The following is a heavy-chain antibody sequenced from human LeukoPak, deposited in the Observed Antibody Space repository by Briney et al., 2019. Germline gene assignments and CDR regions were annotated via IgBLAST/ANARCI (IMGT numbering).Heavy chain of an antibody. D-gene: IGHD3-22*01. J-gene: IGHJ4*02. CDR2: IYYSGST. CDR1: GYSISSSNW. CDR3: ARTASQVYYYDSSGYYFDY. V-gene: IGHV4-28*01. Sequence: SDTLSLTCAVSGYSISSSNWWGWIRQPPGKGLEWIGYIYYSGSTNYNPSLKSRVTISVDTSKNQFSLKLSSVTAADTAVYYCARTASQVYYYDSSGYYFDYWGQGTLVTVSS.